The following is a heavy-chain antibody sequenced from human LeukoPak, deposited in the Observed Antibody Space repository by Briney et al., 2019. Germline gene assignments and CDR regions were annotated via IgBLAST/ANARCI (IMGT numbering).Heavy chain of an antibody. CDR2: IYYSGST. Sequence: PSETLSLTCTVSGYSISSGYYWGWIRHPPGKGLEWIGSIYYSGSTYYNPSLKSRVTISVDTSKNQFSLKLSSVTAADTAVYYCARVYSSSSPLDYWGQGTLVTVSS. CDR3: ARVYSSSSPLDY. D-gene: IGHD6-6*01. J-gene: IGHJ4*02. V-gene: IGHV4-38-2*02. CDR1: GYSISSGYY.